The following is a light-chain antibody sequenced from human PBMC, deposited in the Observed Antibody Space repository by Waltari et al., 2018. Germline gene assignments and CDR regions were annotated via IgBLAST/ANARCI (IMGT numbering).Light chain of an antibody. CDR1: SGSVSTRFS. CDR2: STN. Sequence: QTVVTQEPSFSVSPGGTVTLTCALSSGSVSTRFSHGWYQQTPGQAPRTLIYSTNTRSSGVPDRFSGSILGSKAALTITGAQADDESDYYCVLYLPSGIWVFGGGTKLTVL. CDR3: VLYLPSGIWV. V-gene: IGLV8-61*01. J-gene: IGLJ3*02.